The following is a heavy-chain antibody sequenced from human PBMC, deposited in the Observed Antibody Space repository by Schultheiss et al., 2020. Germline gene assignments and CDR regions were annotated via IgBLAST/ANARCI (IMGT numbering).Heavy chain of an antibody. D-gene: IGHD2-8*02. V-gene: IGHV3-23*01. J-gene: IGHJ4*02. CDR3: AKEGTAGGPSSLDY. CDR2: IFGSGTNT. Sequence: GGSLRLSCAASGFAFSSYAMTWVRQAPGKGLEWVSAIFGSGTNTYYADSVKGRFTISRDNFRDTLYLQMNSLRADDTAVYYCAKEGTAGGPSSLDYWGQGTLVTVSS. CDR1: GFAFSSYA.